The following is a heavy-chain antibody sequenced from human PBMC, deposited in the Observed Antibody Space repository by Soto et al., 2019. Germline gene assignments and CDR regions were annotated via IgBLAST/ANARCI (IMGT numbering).Heavy chain of an antibody. CDR3: ARGPAARTYSFDY. Sequence: QVQLQQWGAGLLKPSETLSLTCAVYGGSFSGYYWSWIRQPPGKGLEWIGEINHSGSNNYNPSLKSRVTISVETSKNQFSLKLSSVTAADTAVYYCARGPAARTYSFDYWGQGTLVTVSS. CDR1: GGSFSGYY. J-gene: IGHJ4*02. CDR2: INHSGSN. D-gene: IGHD6-6*01. V-gene: IGHV4-34*01.